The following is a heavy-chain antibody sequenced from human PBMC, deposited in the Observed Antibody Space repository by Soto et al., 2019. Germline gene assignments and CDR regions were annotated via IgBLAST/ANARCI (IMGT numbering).Heavy chain of an antibody. CDR2: IYYSGST. J-gene: IGHJ6*03. V-gene: IGHV4-59*08. CDR1: GGSISSYY. Sequence: SETLSLTCTVSGGSISSYYLSWIRQPPGKGLEWIGDIYYSGSTNYNPSLKSRVTISVDTSKNHFSLKRRSVTAADTAVYYCARLVYNWNDANYYYYYMVVWGKGTTVTVSS. D-gene: IGHD1-20*01. CDR3: ARLVYNWNDANYYYYYMVV.